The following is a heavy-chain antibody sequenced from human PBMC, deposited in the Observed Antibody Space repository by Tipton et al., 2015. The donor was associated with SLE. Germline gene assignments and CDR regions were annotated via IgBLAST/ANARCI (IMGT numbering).Heavy chain of an antibody. J-gene: IGHJ4*02. D-gene: IGHD1-26*01. CDR1: GGSISSRPYF. CDR3: ARGGAFDY. V-gene: IGHV4-39*07. Sequence: TLSLTCTVSGGSISSRPYFWNWIRQPPGEGLEWIATIHHSGSTYYNPSLKSLVTISRDTSKNQFSLKLTSLTAADTAVYYCARGGAFDYWGQGTLVTVSS. CDR2: IHHSGST.